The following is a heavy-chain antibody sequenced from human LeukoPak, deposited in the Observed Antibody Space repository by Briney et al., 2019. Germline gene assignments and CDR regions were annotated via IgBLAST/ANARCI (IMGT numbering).Heavy chain of an antibody. V-gene: IGHV4-59*12. CDR1: GGSISSYQ. D-gene: IGHD1-26*01. CDR3: ARNLKREPHNWFGP. CDR2: IDNSGSA. J-gene: IGHJ5*02. Sequence: PSETLSLTCTVSGGSISSYQWSWIRQPPGKGLGWIGSIDNSGSAFYKLSFRSRVTISVDSSKNQFSLRLSSVTAADTAMYYCARNLKREPHNWFGPWGRGTLVTVSS.